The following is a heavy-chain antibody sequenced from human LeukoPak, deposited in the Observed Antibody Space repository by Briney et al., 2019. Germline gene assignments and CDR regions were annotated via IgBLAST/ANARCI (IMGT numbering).Heavy chain of an antibody. Sequence: SETLSLTCAVSAASISNYYWSWIRQAPGKGLEWIGYVSTSGSTNYNPSLKSRVSISLDTSKNRFSLNLNFVTAADTAVYYCASPRSGYRYTFDYWGQGALVTVSS. D-gene: IGHD3-22*01. J-gene: IGHJ4*02. CDR1: AASISNYY. CDR2: VSTSGST. V-gene: IGHV4-4*09. CDR3: ASPRSGYRYTFDY.